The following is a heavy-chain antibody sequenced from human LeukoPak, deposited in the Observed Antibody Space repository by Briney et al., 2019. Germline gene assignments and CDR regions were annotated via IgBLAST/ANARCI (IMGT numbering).Heavy chain of an antibody. V-gene: IGHV3-66*01. Sequence: PGRSLRLSCAASGFTFSNHGFFWIRQAPGKGLEWVSVIYSGGSTYYADSVKGRFTISRDNSKNTLYLQMNSLRAEDTAVYYCARDQTTDDAFDIWGQGTMVTVSS. CDR3: ARDQTTDDAFDI. J-gene: IGHJ3*02. CDR2: IYSGGST. CDR1: GFTFSNHG. D-gene: IGHD1-14*01.